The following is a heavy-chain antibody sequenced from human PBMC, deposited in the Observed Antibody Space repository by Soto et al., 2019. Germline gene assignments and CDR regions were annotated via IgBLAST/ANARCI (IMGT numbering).Heavy chain of an antibody. D-gene: IGHD3-22*01. V-gene: IGHV3-11*01. Sequence: GGSLRLSCAVSGFIFSDYYMRWIRQAPGKGLEWVSYISNRGDIIYYADSVKGRFTISRDNAKNSLYLQMNSLRAEDTAVYYCARDLGYYDSSGYFDYWGQGTLVTVSS. CDR1: GFIFSDYY. CDR3: ARDLGYYDSSGYFDY. CDR2: ISNRGDII. J-gene: IGHJ4*02.